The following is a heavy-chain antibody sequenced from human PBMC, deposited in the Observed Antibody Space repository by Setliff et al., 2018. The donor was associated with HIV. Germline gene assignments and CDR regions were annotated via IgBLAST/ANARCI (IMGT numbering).Heavy chain of an antibody. Sequence: SETLSLTCAVSGYSISSGYYWGWIRQPPGKGLEWIGSIYHSGSTYYNPSLESRVTISVDTSKNQFSLKLSSVTAADTAVYYCARHSSAAANDAFDIWGQGTMVTVSS. D-gene: IGHD6-13*01. V-gene: IGHV4-38-2*01. J-gene: IGHJ3*02. CDR1: GYSISSGYY. CDR2: IYHSGST. CDR3: ARHSSAAANDAFDI.